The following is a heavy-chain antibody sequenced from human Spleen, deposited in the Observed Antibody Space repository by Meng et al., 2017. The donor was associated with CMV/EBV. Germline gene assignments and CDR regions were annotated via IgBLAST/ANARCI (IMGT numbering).Heavy chain of an antibody. D-gene: IGHD3-22*01. CDR3: ARIHSSAYWGGFDY. CDR1: GGNFSNHA. Sequence: SVKVSCKASGGNFSNHALSWVRQAPGQGLEWMGGLIPIFATANYAQKFQGRVTITTDQSTSTSYMELSSLRSEDTAVYYCARIHSSAYWGGFDYWGQGTLVTVSS. CDR2: LIPIFATA. V-gene: IGHV1-69*05. J-gene: IGHJ4*02.